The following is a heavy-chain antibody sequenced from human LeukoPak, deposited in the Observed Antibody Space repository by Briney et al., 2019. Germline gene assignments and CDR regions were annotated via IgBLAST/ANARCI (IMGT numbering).Heavy chain of an antibody. D-gene: IGHD6-6*01. Sequence: ASVKVSCKASGYTFTGYYIHWVRQAPGQGLEWMGGINPNSGGTNYAQKFQGRVTMTRDTSISTAYMELSRLRSDDTAVYYCARVAYSSSAVHWFDPWGQGTLVTVFS. V-gene: IGHV1-2*02. J-gene: IGHJ5*02. CDR1: GYTFTGYY. CDR2: INPNSGGT. CDR3: ARVAYSSSAVHWFDP.